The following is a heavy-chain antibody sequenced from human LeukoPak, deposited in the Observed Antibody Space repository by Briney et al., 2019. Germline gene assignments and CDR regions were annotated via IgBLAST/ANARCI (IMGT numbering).Heavy chain of an antibody. CDR1: GVSISSSGFF. Sequence: SETLSLTCTVSGVSISSSGFFWGWIRQPPGKALEWIGSIYYSGNTYYNPSLNSRVTISVDTSKNQFSLKVNSVTAADTAVYYCARHGNIVVVVAATAFDYWGQGTLVTVSS. V-gene: IGHV4-39*01. CDR3: ARHGNIVVVVAATAFDY. J-gene: IGHJ4*02. D-gene: IGHD2-15*01. CDR2: IYYSGNT.